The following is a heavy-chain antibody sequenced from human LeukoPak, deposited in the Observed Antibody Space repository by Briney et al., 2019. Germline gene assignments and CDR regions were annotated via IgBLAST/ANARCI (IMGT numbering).Heavy chain of an antibody. V-gene: IGHV3-20*01. D-gene: IGHD6-13*01. CDR3: ARDQSAEGIAAAGSQFDY. CDR1: GFTFDDYG. CDR2: INWNGGST. Sequence: PGGSLRLSCAASGFTFDDYGMSWVHQAPGKGLEWVSGINWNGGSTGYADSVKGRFTISRDNAKNSLYLQMNSLRAEDTALYHCARDQSAEGIAAAGSQFDYWGQGTLVTVSS. J-gene: IGHJ4*02.